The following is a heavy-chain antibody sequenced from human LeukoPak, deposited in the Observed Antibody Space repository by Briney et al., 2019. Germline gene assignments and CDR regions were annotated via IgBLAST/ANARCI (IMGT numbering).Heavy chain of an antibody. D-gene: IGHD5-12*01. CDR3: AKGGGYEAQYYYYYLDV. CDR1: GFTFSSYA. CDR2: ISGSGDST. J-gene: IGHJ6*03. Sequence: PGGSLRLSCAASGFTFSSYAISWVRQAPGKGLEWVSAISGSGDSTFYADSVKGRFTISRDNSKNTLYLQMKSLRAEDTTVYYCAKGGGYEAQYYYYYLDVWGKGTTVTISS. V-gene: IGHV3-23*01.